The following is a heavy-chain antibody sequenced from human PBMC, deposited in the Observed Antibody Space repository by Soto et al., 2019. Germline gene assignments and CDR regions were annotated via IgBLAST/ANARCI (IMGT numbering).Heavy chain of an antibody. CDR1: GGTFSSYT. J-gene: IGHJ3*02. Sequence: QVQLVQSGAEVKKPGSSVKVSCRASGGTFSSYTINWVRQAPGQGLEWMGRIIPILDIANYAQKFQGRVTITAVKSTSTAYMELRSLRSEDTAVYYCASARYSDGSQWAAIDIWGQGTVVSVSS. D-gene: IGHD5-18*01. CDR3: ASARYSDGSQWAAIDI. V-gene: IGHV1-69*02. CDR2: IIPILDIA.